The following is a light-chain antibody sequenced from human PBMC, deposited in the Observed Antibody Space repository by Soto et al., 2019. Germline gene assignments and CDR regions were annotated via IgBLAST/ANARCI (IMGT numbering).Light chain of an antibody. CDR1: ALPTQY. V-gene: IGLV3-25*02. J-gene: IGLJ1*01. Sequence: SYELTQPPSVSVSPGQTARITCSGGALPTQYAYWYQQRPGQAPVLVIEKDTDRPSGIPERFSVSSSGTTVTLTISGVQAEDEADYYCQSADSSGTYQVFGAGTKVTVL. CDR3: QSADSSGTYQV. CDR2: KDT.